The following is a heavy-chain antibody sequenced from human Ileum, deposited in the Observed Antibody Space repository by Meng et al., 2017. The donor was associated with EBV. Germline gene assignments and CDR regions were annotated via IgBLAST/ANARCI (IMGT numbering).Heavy chain of an antibody. Sequence: VQVEQSGAEVKKPGASVKVSCKASGGTFRNSAISWVRQAPGQGLEWMGGIIPMFGAPDYAQRFQDRATITADESTSTVYMELNSLRSEDTAVYYCARESGRGYSSDYWGQGTLVTASS. CDR1: GGTFRNSA. J-gene: IGHJ4*02. CDR2: IIPMFGAP. CDR3: ARESGRGYSSDY. D-gene: IGHD5-18*01. V-gene: IGHV1-69*01.